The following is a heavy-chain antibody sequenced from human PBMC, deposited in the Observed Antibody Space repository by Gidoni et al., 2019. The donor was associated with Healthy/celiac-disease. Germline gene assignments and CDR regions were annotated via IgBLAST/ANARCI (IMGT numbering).Heavy chain of an antibody. J-gene: IGHJ6*02. D-gene: IGHD4-17*01. CDR3: ARRSPVTTQYYYYYYGMDV. CDR1: GGTLSSYA. V-gene: IGHV1-69*01. Sequence: QVQLVPPGAEAKKPGSPVKVSCKVSGGTLSSYAISWVRQAPGQGREWMGGIIPIFGTANYSQKFQGRVTITADESTSTAYMELSSLRSEYTAVYYFARRSPVTTQYYYYYYGMDVWGQGTTVTVSS. CDR2: IIPIFGTA.